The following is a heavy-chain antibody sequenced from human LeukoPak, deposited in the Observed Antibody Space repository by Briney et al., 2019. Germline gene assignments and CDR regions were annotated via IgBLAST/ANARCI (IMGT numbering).Heavy chain of an antibody. J-gene: IGHJ4*02. CDR1: GYTFTGYY. CDR2: INPNSGGT. Sequence: ASVKVSCKASGYTFTGYYMHWVRQAPGQGLEWVGWINPNSGGTNYAQKLQGRVAMTRDTSISTAYMELSRLRSDDTAVYYCARFSSSWEDSDYSGQATLVTASS. D-gene: IGHD6-13*01. V-gene: IGHV1-2*02. CDR3: ARFSSSWEDSDY.